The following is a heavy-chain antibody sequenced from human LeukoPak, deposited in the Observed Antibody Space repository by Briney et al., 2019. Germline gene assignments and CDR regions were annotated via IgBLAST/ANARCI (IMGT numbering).Heavy chain of an antibody. CDR1: GGSISSYY. D-gene: IGHD2-15*01. J-gene: IGHJ4*02. CDR2: MYYSGST. V-gene: IGHV4-59*12. CDR3: ASDKGFLY. Sequence: SETLSLTCTVSGGSISSYYWSWIRQPPGKGLEWIGYMYYSGSTYYNPSLKSRVTMSVDTSKNQFSLKLSAVTAADTAVYYCASDKGFLYWGQGTLVTVSS.